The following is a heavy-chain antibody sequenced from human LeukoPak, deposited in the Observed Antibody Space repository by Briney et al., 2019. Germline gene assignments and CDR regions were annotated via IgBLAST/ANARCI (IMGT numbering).Heavy chain of an antibody. J-gene: IGHJ4*02. Sequence: ASVKVSCKASGYTFTSYAMRWVRQAPGQRLEWMGWINAGIGNTKYSQKFQGRVTIPRDTSASTAYMELSSLRSEDTAVYYCARGRIVPAALDYWGQGTLVTVSS. CDR1: GYTFTSYA. V-gene: IGHV1-3*01. D-gene: IGHD2-2*01. CDR2: INAGIGNT. CDR3: ARGRIVPAALDY.